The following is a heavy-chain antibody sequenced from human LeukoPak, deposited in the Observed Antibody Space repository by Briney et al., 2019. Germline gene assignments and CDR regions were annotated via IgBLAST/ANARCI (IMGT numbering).Heavy chain of an antibody. CDR1: GFTFSSYW. CDR2: ISGSGIST. Sequence: GGSLRLSCAASGFTFSSYWMSWVRQAPGKGLEWVSTISGSGISTYYSDSVKGRFTISRDNSKNTLYLQMHSLRAEDTAVYYCAKGDNDILTGYYNSFDYWGQGTLVTVSS. J-gene: IGHJ4*02. D-gene: IGHD3-9*01. CDR3: AKGDNDILTGYYNSFDY. V-gene: IGHV3-23*01.